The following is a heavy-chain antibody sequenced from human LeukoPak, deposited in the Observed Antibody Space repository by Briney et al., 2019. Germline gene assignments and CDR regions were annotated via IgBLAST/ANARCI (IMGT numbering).Heavy chain of an antibody. D-gene: IGHD5-12*01. CDR2: IYHSGST. CDR3: ARDRHKLVDIVAGILDY. V-gene: IGHV4-38-2*02. Sequence: PSETLSLTCTVSGYSISSGYYWGWIRQPPGKRLEWIGSIYHSGSTYYNPSLKSRVTILVDTSKNQFSLKLSSVTAADTAVYYCARDRHKLVDIVAGILDYWGQGTLVTVSS. CDR1: GYSISSGYY. J-gene: IGHJ4*02.